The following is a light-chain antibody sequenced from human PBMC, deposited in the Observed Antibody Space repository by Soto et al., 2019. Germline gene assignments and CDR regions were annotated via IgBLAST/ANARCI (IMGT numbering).Light chain of an antibody. V-gene: IGLV2-14*01. CDR2: DVS. J-gene: IGLJ1*01. CDR1: NSDIGGYNY. Sequence: QSALTQPACVSGSPGQSITISCTGTNSDIGGYNYVSWHQQHPGKVPKLMIYDVSKRPSGVSNRFSGSKSGDTASLTISGLQAEDEADYDCSSYTSSSTHVFGSGTKLTVL. CDR3: SSYTSSSTHV.